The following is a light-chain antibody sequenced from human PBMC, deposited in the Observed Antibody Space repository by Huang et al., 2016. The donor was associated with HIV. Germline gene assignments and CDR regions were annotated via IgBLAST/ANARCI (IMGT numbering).Light chain of an antibody. J-gene: IGKJ1*01. V-gene: IGKV3-20*01. CDR3: QQYALSPWT. CDR2: AAS. Sequence: EIVLTQSPGTLSLSPGQRPTLSCRASQTFSNDYLAWYQQKPGQSPRLLIYAASTRAAGIPDRFSGSGSATDFILTVSRLEPEDSAVYYCQQYALSPWTFGHGTKVEI. CDR1: QTFSNDY.